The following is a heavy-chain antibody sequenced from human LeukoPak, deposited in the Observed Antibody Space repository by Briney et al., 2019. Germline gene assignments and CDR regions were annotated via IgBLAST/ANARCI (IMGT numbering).Heavy chain of an antibody. CDR1: GFTFSSYG. CDR3: AKSIRATEGRLAY. CDR2: IWYDGSNK. J-gene: IGHJ4*02. V-gene: IGHV3-33*06. D-gene: IGHD5-24*01. Sequence: GGSLRLSCAASGFTFSSYGMHWVRQAPGKGLEWVAVIWYDGSNKYYADSVKGRFTIFRDTSRNTLYLQMNSLRADDTAVYYCAKSIRATEGRLAYGARGTLATVPS.